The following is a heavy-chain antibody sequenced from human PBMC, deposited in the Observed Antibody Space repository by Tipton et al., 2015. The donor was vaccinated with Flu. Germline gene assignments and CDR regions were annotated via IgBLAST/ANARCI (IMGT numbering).Heavy chain of an antibody. J-gene: IGHJ3*02. CDR2: IYHSGTA. Sequence: TLSLTCTVSGGSISSSRYYWGWIRQPPGKGLEWIGSIYHSGTAYYNPSLKSRVTISVDTSKNQISLKLSSVTAADTAVYYCARVGAVTMVRGLAFDAFDIWGLGTMVAVSS. CDR3: ARVGAVTMVRGLAFDAFDI. D-gene: IGHD3-10*01. CDR1: GGSISSSRYY. V-gene: IGHV4-39*07.